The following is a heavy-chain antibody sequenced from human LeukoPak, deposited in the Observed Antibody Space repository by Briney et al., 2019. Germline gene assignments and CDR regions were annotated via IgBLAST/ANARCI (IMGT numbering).Heavy chain of an antibody. D-gene: IGHD3-22*01. J-gene: IGHJ4*02. V-gene: IGHV1-69*13. CDR1: GGTFSSYA. CDR2: IIPIFGTA. Sequence: GASVKVSCKASGGTFSSYAISWVRQAPGQGLEWMGGIIPIFGTANYAQKFRGRVTITADESTSTAYMELSSLRSEDTAVYYCARGHSFTYYYDSSGYLFDYWGQGTLVTVSS. CDR3: ARGHSFTYYYDSSGYLFDY.